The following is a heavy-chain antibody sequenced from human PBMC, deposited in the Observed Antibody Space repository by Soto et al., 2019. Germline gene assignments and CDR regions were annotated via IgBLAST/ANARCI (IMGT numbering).Heavy chain of an antibody. CDR1: GFSLITYGVG. V-gene: IGHV2-5*01. CDR3: AHMNNSSPMEY. Sequence: SGPTLVNPTQTLTLTCSFSGFSLITYGVGVGWIRQPPGKAPECLALIYWNNDIRYSPSLHKSLTITKDTSKNQVVLTMTNMDPVDTATYHCAHMNNSSPMEYWGQGTMVTVSS. J-gene: IGHJ4*02. CDR2: IYWNNDI. D-gene: IGHD3-10*01.